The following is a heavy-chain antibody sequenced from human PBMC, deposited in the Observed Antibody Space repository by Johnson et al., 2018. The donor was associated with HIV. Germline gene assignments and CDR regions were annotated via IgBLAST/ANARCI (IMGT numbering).Heavy chain of an antibody. CDR1: GFNVSSNY. V-gene: IGHV3-66*01. D-gene: IGHD3-10*01. Sequence: VQLVESGGGLVQPGGSLRLSCAASGFNVSSNYMSWVRQAPGKGLEWVSVIYSGDNTFHADSVKGRFIISRDNSKNTLYLQMNSLRAEDTAVYYCAKDREYYDIWGQGTMVTVSS. CDR3: AKDREYYDI. CDR2: IYSGDNT. J-gene: IGHJ3*02.